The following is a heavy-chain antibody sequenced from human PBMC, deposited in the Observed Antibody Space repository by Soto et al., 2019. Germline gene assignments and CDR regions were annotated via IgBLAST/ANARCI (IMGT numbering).Heavy chain of an antibody. D-gene: IGHD3-3*01. CDR3: ASNVLLFLEWFRHYYIDY. CDR1: GGSISSSSYY. CDR2: IYYSGST. Sequence: PSETLSLTCTVSGGSISSSSYYWGWIRQPPGKGLEWIGSIYYSGSTYYNPSLKSRVTISVDTSKNQFSLKLSSVTAADTAVYYCASNVLLFLEWFRHYYIDYWGQGTLVTVFS. V-gene: IGHV4-39*01. J-gene: IGHJ4*02.